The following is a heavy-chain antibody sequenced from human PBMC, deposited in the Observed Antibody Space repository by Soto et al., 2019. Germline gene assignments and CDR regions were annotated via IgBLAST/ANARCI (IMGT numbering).Heavy chain of an antibody. CDR1: GFTFSNYC. CDR2: ITYDETYT. J-gene: IGHJ4*02. Sequence: GGSLRLSCAASGFTFSNYCMHWVRQAPGKGLEWVAVITYDETYTNYADSVKGRFTISRDNAKNSLYLQMNSLRAEDTAVYYCARVKGSGSYYPDYYFDYWGQGTLVTVSS. V-gene: IGHV3-30*03. D-gene: IGHD3-10*01. CDR3: ARVKGSGSYYPDYYFDY.